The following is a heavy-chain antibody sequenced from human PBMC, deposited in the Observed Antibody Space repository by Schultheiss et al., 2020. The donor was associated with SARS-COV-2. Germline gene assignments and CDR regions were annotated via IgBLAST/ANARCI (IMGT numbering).Heavy chain of an antibody. J-gene: IGHJ4*02. V-gene: IGHV4-59*11. CDR3: AKMAATARSGVLY. Sequence: SQTLSLTCTVSGGSISSHYWSWIRKPPGKGLEWIGYIYYGGGGSYNPSLKSRVTISLDTSKNQFSLNLRSVTAADTAVYYCAKMAATARSGVLYWGQGTLVTVSS. CDR2: IYYGGGG. CDR1: GGSISSHY. D-gene: IGHD2-21*02.